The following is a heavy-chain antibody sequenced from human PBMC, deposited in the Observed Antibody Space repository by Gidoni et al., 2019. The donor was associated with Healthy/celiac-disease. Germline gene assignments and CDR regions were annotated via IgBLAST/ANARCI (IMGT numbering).Heavy chain of an antibody. D-gene: IGHD1-1*01. CDR3: ARGNEWHDHAFDI. CDR2: INAGNGNT. Sequence: QVQLVQSGAEVKKPGASVKVSCKASGYTFTSYAMHWGRQAPGQRLEWMGWINAGNGNTKYSQRFQGRVTITRDRSASTADMELSSLRSEDTGVYYCARGNEWHDHAFDIWGQGTMVTVSS. J-gene: IGHJ3*02. CDR1: GYTFTSYA. V-gene: IGHV1-3*01.